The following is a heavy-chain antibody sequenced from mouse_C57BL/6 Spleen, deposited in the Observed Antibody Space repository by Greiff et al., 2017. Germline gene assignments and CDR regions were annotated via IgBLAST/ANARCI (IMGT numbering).Heavy chain of an antibody. D-gene: IGHD1-1*01. Sequence: QVQLHQSGAELVKPGASVKISCKASGYAFSSYWMNWVKQRPGKGLEWIGQIYPGDGDTNYNGKFKGKATLTADKSSSTAYMQLSSLTSEDSAVYFCARGSDYYGSSYNFDYWGQGTTLTVSS. CDR2: IYPGDGDT. J-gene: IGHJ2*01. CDR1: GYAFSSYW. CDR3: ARGSDYYGSSYNFDY. V-gene: IGHV1-80*01.